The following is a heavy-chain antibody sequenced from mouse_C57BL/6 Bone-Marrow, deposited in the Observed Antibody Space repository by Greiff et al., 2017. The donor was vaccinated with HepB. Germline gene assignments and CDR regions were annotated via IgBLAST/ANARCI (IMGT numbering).Heavy chain of an antibody. J-gene: IGHJ3*01. D-gene: IGHD2-2*01. CDR2: IYPGDGDT. CDR1: GYAFSSYW. V-gene: IGHV1-80*01. Sequence: QVHVKQSGAELVKPGASVKISCKASGYAFSSYWMNWVKQRPGKGLEWIGQIYPGDGDTNYNGKFKGKATLTADKSSSTAYMQLSSLTSEDSAVYFCARHYGYESFAYWGQGTLVTVSA. CDR3: ARHYGYESFAY.